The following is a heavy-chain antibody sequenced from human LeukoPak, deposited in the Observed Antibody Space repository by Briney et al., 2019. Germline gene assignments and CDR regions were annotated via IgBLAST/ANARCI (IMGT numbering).Heavy chain of an antibody. CDR2: ISGSGGST. J-gene: IGHJ5*02. V-gene: IGHV3-23*01. Sequence: GGSLRLSCAASGFTFSSYAMSWVRQAPGKGLERVSAISGSGGSTYYADSVKGRFTISRDNSKNTLYLQMNSLRAEDTAVYYCAKETPDIVVVPAAIFALWGQGTLVTVSS. CDR3: AKETPDIVVVPAAIFAL. CDR1: GFTFSSYA. D-gene: IGHD2-2*02.